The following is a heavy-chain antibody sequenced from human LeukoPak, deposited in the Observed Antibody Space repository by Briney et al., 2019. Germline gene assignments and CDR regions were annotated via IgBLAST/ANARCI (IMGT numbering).Heavy chain of an antibody. D-gene: IGHD3-3*01. J-gene: IGHJ4*02. CDR3: AKAQVSEDYFDY. CDR1: GFTFSSYG. V-gene: IGHV3-30*18. Sequence: GGSLRLSCAASGFTFSSYGMHWVRQAPGKGLEWVAVISYDGSNKYYADSVKGRFTISRDNAKNSLYLQMNSLTAEDMALYYCAKAQVSEDYFDYWGQGTLVTVSS. CDR2: ISYDGSNK.